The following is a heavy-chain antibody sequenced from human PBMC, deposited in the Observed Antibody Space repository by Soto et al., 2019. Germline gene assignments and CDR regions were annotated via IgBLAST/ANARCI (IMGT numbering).Heavy chain of an antibody. D-gene: IGHD6-25*01. CDR2: ISYHGNTE. J-gene: IGHJ5*02. CDR3: ARVGLNVFRAANDSYNWFEP. Sequence: TGGSLRLSCTASGFTFSHYALHWLRQTPGKGLEWVAYISYHGNTEKYADSVKGRFTISRDNYKKEVYLQMNSLRIEDTAVYYCARVGLNVFRAANDSYNWFEPWGQGTLVTVS. V-gene: IGHV3-30*04. CDR1: GFTFSHYA.